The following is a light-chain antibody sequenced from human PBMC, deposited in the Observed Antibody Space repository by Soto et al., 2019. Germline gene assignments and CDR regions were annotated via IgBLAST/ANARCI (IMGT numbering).Light chain of an antibody. J-gene: IGKJ1*01. CDR2: GPS. CDR3: HQSNFWRA. Sequence: IVMTQSPAPLSVSPWERATLSCRASQSVSSTLAWYRPKPGRSPRQPGNGPSTRASGVSAWASGSGSGTEFTITIRRLEYYDISVYYCHQSNFWRAFGQGTKVDIK. V-gene: IGKV3-15*01. CDR1: QSVSST.